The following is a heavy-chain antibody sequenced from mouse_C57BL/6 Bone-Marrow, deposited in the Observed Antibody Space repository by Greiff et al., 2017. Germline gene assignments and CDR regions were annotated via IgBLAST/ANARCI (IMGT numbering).Heavy chain of an antibody. CDR3: ARGGYYPAWFAY. V-gene: IGHV1-50*01. Sequence: QVQLQQPGAELVKPGASVKLSCKASGYTFTSYWMQWVKQRPGQGLEWIGEIDPSDSYTNYNQKFKGKATLTVDTSSSTAYIQLSSLTSEDSAVYYCARGGYYPAWFAYWGQGTLVTVSA. CDR1: GYTFTSYW. CDR2: IDPSDSYT. J-gene: IGHJ3*01. D-gene: IGHD2-3*01.